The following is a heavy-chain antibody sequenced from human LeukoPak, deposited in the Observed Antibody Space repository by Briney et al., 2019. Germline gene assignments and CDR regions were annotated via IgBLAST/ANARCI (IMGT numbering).Heavy chain of an antibody. Sequence: SETLSLTCAVYGGSISGYYWSWIRQPPGKGLEWIGEINHSGGTNYNPSLKSRVTISVDTSKNQFSLKLSSVTAADTAVYYCARNLRDRLDYYDYIYYYYMDVWGKGTTVTVSS. CDR1: GGSISGYY. D-gene: IGHD3-10*01. J-gene: IGHJ6*03. CDR2: INHSGGT. CDR3: ARNLRDRLDYYDYIYYYYMDV. V-gene: IGHV4-34*01.